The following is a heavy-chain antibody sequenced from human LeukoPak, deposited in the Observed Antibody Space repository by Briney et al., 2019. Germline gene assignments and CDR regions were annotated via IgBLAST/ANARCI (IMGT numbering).Heavy chain of an antibody. J-gene: IGHJ3*02. CDR1: GDIVSSNSAA. D-gene: IGHD6-19*01. CDR2: TYYRSKWYN. V-gene: IGHV6-1*01. CDR3: ARDGITLSSGWYGVRAFDI. Sequence: SQTLSLTCALSGDIVSSNSAAWNWIRQSPSRGLEWLGRTYYRSKWYNDYAVSVKSRITINPDTSKNQFSLQLNSVTPEDTAVYYCARDGITLSSGWYGVRAFDIWGQGTMVTVSS.